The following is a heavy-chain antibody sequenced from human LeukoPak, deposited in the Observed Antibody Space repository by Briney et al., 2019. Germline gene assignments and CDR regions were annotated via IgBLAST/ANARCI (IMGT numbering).Heavy chain of an antibody. CDR3: AKALSGTLAGNFDY. CDR2: VTPSGGST. Sequence: GGSLRLSCAASGFTFNTYAMNWVRQAPGKGLEWVSTVTPSGGSTYSADSVKGRFTISRDNSKNTLYLQMNSLRAEDTAIYYCAKALSGTLAGNFDYRGQGTLVTVSS. J-gene: IGHJ4*02. V-gene: IGHV3-23*01. D-gene: IGHD1-14*01. CDR1: GFTFNTYA.